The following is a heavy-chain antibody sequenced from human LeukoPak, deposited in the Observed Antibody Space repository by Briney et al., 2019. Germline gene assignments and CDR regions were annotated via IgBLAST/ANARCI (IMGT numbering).Heavy chain of an antibody. CDR2: ISDSGST. CDR1: GGSISSYY. CDR3: ARRGGTVVGDTGYHYWYFDN. V-gene: IGHV4-59*08. D-gene: IGHD5-12*01. Sequence: SETLSLTCTVSGGSISSYYWSWIRQFPGKGLEWIGYISDSGSTNYSPSLESRVTISVDTSKNKFFLILSSVTAADTAVYYCARRGGTVVGDTGYHYWYFDNWGQGTLVTVSS. J-gene: IGHJ4*01.